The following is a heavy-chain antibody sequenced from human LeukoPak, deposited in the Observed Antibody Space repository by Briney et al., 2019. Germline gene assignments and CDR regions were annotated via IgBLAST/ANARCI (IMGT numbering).Heavy chain of an antibody. J-gene: IGHJ6*02. CDR3: ARGISRVRGGNRYYYGMDV. D-gene: IGHD3-10*01. CDR2: INHSGST. CDR1: GGSFSGYY. V-gene: IGHV4-34*01. Sequence: SETLSLTCAVYGGSFSGYYWSWIRQPPGKGLEWIGEINHSGSTNYNPSLKSRVTISVDTSKNQFSLKLSSVTAADTAVYYCARGISRVRGGNRYYYGMDVWGQGTTVTVSS.